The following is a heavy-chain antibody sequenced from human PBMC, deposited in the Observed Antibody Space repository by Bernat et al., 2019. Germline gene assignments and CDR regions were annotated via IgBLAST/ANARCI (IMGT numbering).Heavy chain of an antibody. Sequence: QLQLQETGPGLVKPSETLSLTCTVSGGSISSSSYYWGWIRQPPGKGLEWIGSIYYSGSTYYNPSLKSRVTISVDTSKNQFSLKLSSVTAADTAVYYCARLVGVTADYWGQGTLVTVSS. CDR1: GGSISSSSYY. V-gene: IGHV4-39*01. CDR2: IYYSGST. J-gene: IGHJ4*02. CDR3: ARLVGVTADY. D-gene: IGHD2-21*02.